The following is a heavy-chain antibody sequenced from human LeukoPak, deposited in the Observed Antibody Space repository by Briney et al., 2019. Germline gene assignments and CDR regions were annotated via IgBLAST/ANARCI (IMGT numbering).Heavy chain of an antibody. CDR1: GFTFSDYY. V-gene: IGHV3-11*01. CDR2: ISSSGSTI. D-gene: IGHD6-13*01. CDR3: ARDKSSSWGYYYYGMDV. J-gene: IGHJ6*02. Sequence: PGGSLRLSCAASGFTFSDYYMSWIRQAPGKGLEWVSYISSSGSTIYYADSVEGRFTISRDNAKNSLYLQMNSLRAEDTAVYYCARDKSSSWGYYYYGMDVWGQGTTVTVSS.